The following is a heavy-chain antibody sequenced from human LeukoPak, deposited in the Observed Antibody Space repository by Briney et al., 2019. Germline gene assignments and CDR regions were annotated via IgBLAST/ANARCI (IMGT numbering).Heavy chain of an antibody. CDR2: FDPEDGET. Sequence: ASVKVSFKVSGYTLTELSMHWVRQAPGKGLEWMGGFDPEDGETIYAQKFQGRVTMTEGTSTDTAYMELSSLRSEDTAVYYCATAKQQLPPKYYYYYGMDVWGQGTTVTVSS. V-gene: IGHV1-24*01. D-gene: IGHD6-13*01. CDR3: ATAKQQLPPKYYYYYGMDV. J-gene: IGHJ6*02. CDR1: GYTLTELS.